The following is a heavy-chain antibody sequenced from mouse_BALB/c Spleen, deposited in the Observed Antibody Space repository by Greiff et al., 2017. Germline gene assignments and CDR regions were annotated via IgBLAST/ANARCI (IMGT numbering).Heavy chain of an antibody. V-gene: IGHV1S22*01. D-gene: IGHD2-1*01. CDR1: GYTFTSYW. CDR3: TRAIYYGNFSP. Sequence: LQHPGSELVRPGASVKLSCKASGYTFTSYWMHWVKQRPGQGLEWIGNIYPGSGSTNYDEKFKSKATLTVDTSSSTAYMQLSSLTSEDSAVYYCTRAIYYGNFSPWGQGTLVTVSA. CDR2: IYPGSGST. J-gene: IGHJ3*01.